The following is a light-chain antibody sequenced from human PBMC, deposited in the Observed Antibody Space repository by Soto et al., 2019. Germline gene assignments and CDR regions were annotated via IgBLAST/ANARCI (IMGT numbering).Light chain of an antibody. Sequence: VLTQSTGTLSLSPGERATLSCKSSQRVSRSNIGWYQQKPGQAPSLLIYGASKRTTGVPDRFSGSGSDTEFTLIISRLEPEDFAGYYCHHYGSTLLPFGGRTKVDIK. CDR2: GAS. J-gene: IGKJ4*01. CDR1: QRVSRSN. CDR3: HHYGSTLLP. V-gene: IGKV3-20*01.